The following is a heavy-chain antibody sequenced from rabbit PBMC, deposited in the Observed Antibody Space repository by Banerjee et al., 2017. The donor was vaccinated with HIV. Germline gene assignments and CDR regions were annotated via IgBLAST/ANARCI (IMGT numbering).Heavy chain of an antibody. CDR3: ARGAGYGYTFQL. V-gene: IGHV1S40*01. CDR1: GFSFSSTYY. CDR2: IYIGDGST. J-gene: IGHJ4*01. Sequence: QQLVESGGGLVKPGASLTLTCTASGFSFSSTYYMSWVRQAPGKGLEWIACIYIGDGSTYYASWAKGRFTISKTSSTTVTLQMTSLTAADTATYFCARGAGYGYTFQLWGPGTLVTVS. D-gene: IGHD6-1*01.